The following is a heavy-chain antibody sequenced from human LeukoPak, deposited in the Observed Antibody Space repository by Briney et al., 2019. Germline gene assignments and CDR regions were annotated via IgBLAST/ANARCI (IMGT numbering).Heavy chain of an antibody. D-gene: IGHD6-6*01. Sequence: PSETLSLTCTVSGGSISSYYWSWIRQPPGKGLEWIGYIYYSGSTNYNPSLKSRVTISVDTSKNQFSLKLSSVTAADTAVYYCARAGSPSIAARPYYFDYWGQGTLVTVSS. J-gene: IGHJ4*02. V-gene: IGHV4-59*01. CDR1: GGSISSYY. CDR3: ARAGSPSIAARPYYFDY. CDR2: IYYSGST.